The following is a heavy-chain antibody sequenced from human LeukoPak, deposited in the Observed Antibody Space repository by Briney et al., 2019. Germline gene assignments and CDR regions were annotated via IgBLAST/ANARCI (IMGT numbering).Heavy chain of an antibody. D-gene: IGHD3-9*01. CDR3: ARGRRYFDWAPFDY. J-gene: IGHJ4*02. Sequence: ASETLSLTCAVYGGSFSGYYWSWIRQPPGKGLEWIGEINHSGSTNYNPSLKSRVTISVDTSKNQFSLKLSSVTAADTAVYYCARGRRYFDWAPFDYWGQGTLVTVSS. CDR2: INHSGST. CDR1: GGSFSGYY. V-gene: IGHV4-34*01.